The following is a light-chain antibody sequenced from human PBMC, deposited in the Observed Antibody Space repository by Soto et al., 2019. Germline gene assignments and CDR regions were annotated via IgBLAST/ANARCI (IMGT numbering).Light chain of an antibody. CDR3: HQYGSSPLYT. Sequence: EIVLTQSPGTLSLSPGERATLSCKASQSVSSSYLAWYQQKPCQAPRLLIYGASSRATGIPDRFSGSGSGTDFTLTISRLEPEDLAVYYCHQYGSSPLYTFGQGTKLEIK. CDR2: GAS. V-gene: IGKV3-20*01. CDR1: QSVSSSY. J-gene: IGKJ2*01.